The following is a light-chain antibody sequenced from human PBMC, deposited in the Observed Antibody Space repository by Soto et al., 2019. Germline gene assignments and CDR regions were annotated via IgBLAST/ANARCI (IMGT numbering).Light chain of an antibody. Sequence: QSVLTQPPSASGTPGQRVTISCSGSSSNIGSNRVNWYQQLPGTAPKLLMYSSNQRPSGVPDRLSGSKSGTSASLAISGLQSEDEADYYCAAWDDSLNGVVFGGGTKLTVL. V-gene: IGLV1-44*01. CDR1: SSNIGSNR. CDR3: AAWDDSLNGVV. J-gene: IGLJ2*01. CDR2: SSN.